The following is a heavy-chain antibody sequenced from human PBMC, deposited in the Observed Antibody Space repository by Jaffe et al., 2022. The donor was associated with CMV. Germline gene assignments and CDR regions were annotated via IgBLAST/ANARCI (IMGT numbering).Heavy chain of an antibody. Sequence: QVQLVQSGAEVKKPGASVKVSCKASGYTFTSYGISWVRQAPGQGLEWMGWISAYNGNTNYAQKLQGRVTMTTDTSTSTAYMELRSLRSDDTAVYYCATSTLEYSSSSKVGRFDYWGQGTLVTVSS. CDR2: ISAYNGNT. D-gene: IGHD6-6*01. CDR1: GYTFTSYG. J-gene: IGHJ4*02. V-gene: IGHV1-18*01. CDR3: ATSTLEYSSSSKVGRFDY.